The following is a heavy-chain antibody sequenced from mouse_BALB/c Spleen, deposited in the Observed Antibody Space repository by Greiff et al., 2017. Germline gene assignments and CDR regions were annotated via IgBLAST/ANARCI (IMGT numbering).Heavy chain of an antibody. CDR3: ARGGILAY. Sequence: QVQLQQSGAELTRPGASVKLSCKASGYTFTDYYINWVKQRTGQGLEWIGEIYPGSGNTYYNEKFKCKATLTADKSSSTAYMQLSSLTSEDSAVYFCARGGILAYWGQGTLVTVSA. CDR1: GYTFTDYY. CDR2: IYPGSGNT. V-gene: IGHV1-77*01. J-gene: IGHJ3*01.